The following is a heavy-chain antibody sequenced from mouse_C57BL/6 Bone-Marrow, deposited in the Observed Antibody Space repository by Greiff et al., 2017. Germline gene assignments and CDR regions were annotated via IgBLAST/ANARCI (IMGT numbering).Heavy chain of an antibody. J-gene: IGHJ3*01. CDR2: IYPGSGST. CDR1: GYTFTSYW. D-gene: IGHD2-5*01. Sequence: QVQLQQPGAELVKPGASVKMSCKASGYTFTSYWITWVKQRPGQGLEWIGDIYPGSGSTNYNEKFKSKATLTVDKSSSTAYMQLSSLTSEDSAVYYCARKRDYSNTWFAYWGQGTLVTVSA. V-gene: IGHV1-55*01. CDR3: ARKRDYSNTWFAY.